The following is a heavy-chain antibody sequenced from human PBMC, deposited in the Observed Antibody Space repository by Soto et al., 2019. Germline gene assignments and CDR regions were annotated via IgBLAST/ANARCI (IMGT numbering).Heavy chain of an antibody. J-gene: IGHJ2*01. CDR3: VRDRPGNKGRYFDL. CDR1: GFTFSSYS. V-gene: IGHV3-21*01. Sequence: EVQLVESGGGLVKPGGSLRLSCAASGFTFSSYSMNWVRQAPGKGLEWVSSISSSSSYIYYADSVKGRFTISRDNAKNSLYLQMNSLRAEDTAVYYCVRDRPGNKGRYFDLWGRGTLVTVSS. CDR2: ISSSSSYI.